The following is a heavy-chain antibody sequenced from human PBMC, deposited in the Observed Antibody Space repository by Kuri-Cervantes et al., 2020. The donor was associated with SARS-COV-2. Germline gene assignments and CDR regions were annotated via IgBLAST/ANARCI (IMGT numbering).Heavy chain of an antibody. CDR1: GGSLSSYH. D-gene: IGHD4-17*01. J-gene: IGHJ6*03. Sequence: SQTLSLTCAVSGGSLSSYHWTWIRQPPTKGPEWIGSISNSGITKYNPSLKSRVTISLDTSSHLSLKLSSVTAADTAVYYCARHVAPLDYGDYAHLLGYYYMDVWGKGTTVTVSS. CDR3: ARHVAPLDYGDYAHLLGYYYMDV. CDR2: ISNSGIT. V-gene: IGHV4-59*08.